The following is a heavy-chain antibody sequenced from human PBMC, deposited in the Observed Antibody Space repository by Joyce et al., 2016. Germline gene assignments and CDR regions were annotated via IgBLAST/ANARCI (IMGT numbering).Heavy chain of an antibody. Sequence: QVQLEQSGAEVKKPGSSVKVSCKTSGDIFNAYGINWVRQAPGQGLEWLGGIVPMSATTDYAQKFRSRLTIRAHEPTSTVYMELSSLRSDDTGTYYCARGRGDDFWSGYYGSIDYWGQGTLVSVSS. V-gene: IGHV1-69*01. CDR3: ARGRGDDFWSGYYGSIDY. CDR1: GDIFNAYG. D-gene: IGHD3-3*01. J-gene: IGHJ4*02. CDR2: IVPMSATT.